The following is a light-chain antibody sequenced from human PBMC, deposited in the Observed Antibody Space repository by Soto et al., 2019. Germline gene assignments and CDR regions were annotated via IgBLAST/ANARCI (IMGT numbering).Light chain of an antibody. Sequence: QSALTQPASVSGSPGQSITISCTGTSSDVGGYNYDSWYQQHPGKAPKLMIYEVSNRPSGVSNRFSGSKSGNTASLTISGLQAEDEADYYCSSYTSSSTWVFGTGTKLTVL. CDR1: SSDVGGYNY. V-gene: IGLV2-14*01. CDR2: EVS. CDR3: SSYTSSSTWV. J-gene: IGLJ1*01.